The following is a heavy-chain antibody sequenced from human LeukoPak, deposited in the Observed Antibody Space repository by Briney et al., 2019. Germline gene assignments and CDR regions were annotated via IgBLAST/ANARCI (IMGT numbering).Heavy chain of an antibody. V-gene: IGHV1-2*02. CDR2: INPNTGST. CDR3: AREAGNDAFDI. Sequence: ASVKVSCKASGHTFIGYYIHWVRQAPGQGLEWMGWINPNTGSTKYTQKFQGRVTITRDTSISTAYMELSRLSFDDTAVYYCAREAGNDAFDIWGQGTMVTVSS. D-gene: IGHD6-19*01. CDR1: GHTFIGYY. J-gene: IGHJ3*02.